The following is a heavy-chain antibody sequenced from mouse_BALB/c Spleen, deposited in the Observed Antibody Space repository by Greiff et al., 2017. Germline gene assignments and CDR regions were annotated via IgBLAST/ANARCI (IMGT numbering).Heavy chain of an antibody. CDR1: GFSLTSYG. CDR3: ARHGGTTATPHWYFDV. Sequence: QVQLKESGPDLVAPSQSLSITCTVSGFSLTSYGVHWVRQPPGKGLEWLVVIWSDGSTTYNSALKSRLSISKDNSKSQVFLKMNSLQTDDTAMYYCARHGGTTATPHWYFDVWGAGTTVTVSS. V-gene: IGHV2-6-2*01. D-gene: IGHD1-2*01. CDR2: IWSDGST. J-gene: IGHJ1*01.